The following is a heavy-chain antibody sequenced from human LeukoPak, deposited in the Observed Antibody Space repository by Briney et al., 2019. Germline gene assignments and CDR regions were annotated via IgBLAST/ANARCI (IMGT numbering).Heavy chain of an antibody. CDR3: ARGLISSSWYSYYYGMDV. V-gene: IGHV4-59*01. CDR2: IYYSGST. CDR1: GGSISSYY. D-gene: IGHD6-13*01. J-gene: IGHJ6*02. Sequence: SETLSLTCTVSGGSISSYYWSWIRQPPGKGLEWIGYIYYSGSTNYNPSLKSRVTISVDTSKSQFSLKLSSVTAADTAVYYCARGLISSSWYSYYYGMDVWGQGTTVTVSS.